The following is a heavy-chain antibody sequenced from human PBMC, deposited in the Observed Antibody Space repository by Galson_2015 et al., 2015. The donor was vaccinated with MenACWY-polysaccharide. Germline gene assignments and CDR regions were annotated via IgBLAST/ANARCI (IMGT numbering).Heavy chain of an antibody. J-gene: IGHJ1*01. Sequence: PALVKPTQTLTLTCTFSGFSLCTSGVGVGWIRQPPGKALEWLALIYWDDDKRYSPSLKSRLTITKDTSKNQVVLTMTNMDPVDTATYYCAHPVISLYGDYGWYFQHWGQGTLVTVSS. CDR2: IYWDDDK. D-gene: IGHD4-17*01. CDR1: GFSLCTSGVG. CDR3: AHPVISLYGDYGWYFQH. V-gene: IGHV2-5*02.